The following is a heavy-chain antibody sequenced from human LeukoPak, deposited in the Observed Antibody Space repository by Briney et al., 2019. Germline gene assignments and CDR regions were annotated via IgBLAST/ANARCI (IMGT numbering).Heavy chain of an antibody. V-gene: IGHV1-69*06. CDR2: IIPVFGTA. J-gene: IGHJ6*02. Sequence: GASVKVSCKASGGTFSSFAISWVRPAPGQGLEWTGGIIPVFGTANYAQKFQGRVTITADKSTSTAYMELSSLRSEDTAVYYCGTCSGGSCYSGRDYYYGMDVWGQGTTVTVSS. CDR3: GTCSGGSCYSGRDYYYGMDV. CDR1: GGTFSSFA. D-gene: IGHD2-15*01.